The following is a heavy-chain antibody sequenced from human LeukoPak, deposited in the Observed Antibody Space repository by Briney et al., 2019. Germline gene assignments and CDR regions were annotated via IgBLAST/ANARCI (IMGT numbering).Heavy chain of an antibody. V-gene: IGHV3-30*01. D-gene: IGHD6-13*01. CDR1: GFTFSSYA. CDR3: ARGSSWYMVYYYYMDV. Sequence: PPGGSLRLSCAASGFTFSSYAMHWARQAPGKGLEWVAVISYDGSNKYYADSVKGRFTISRDNSKNTLYLQMNSLRAEDTAVYYCARGSSWYMVYYYYMDVWGKGTTVTVSS. J-gene: IGHJ6*03. CDR2: ISYDGSNK.